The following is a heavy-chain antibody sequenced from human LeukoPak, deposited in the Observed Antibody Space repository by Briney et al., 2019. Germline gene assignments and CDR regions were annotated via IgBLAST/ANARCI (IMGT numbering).Heavy chain of an antibody. D-gene: IGHD6-19*01. Sequence: GGSLRLSCAASGFTFSSYWMSWVRQAPGKGLEWVGNIKPDGSERNYVDSVKGRFTISRDTPKNSLYLQMNRLRAEDTAVYYCAGGSGWLIDYWGQGTLVTVSS. CDR2: IKPDGSER. V-gene: IGHV3-7*04. J-gene: IGHJ4*02. CDR1: GFTFSSYW. CDR3: AGGSGWLIDY.